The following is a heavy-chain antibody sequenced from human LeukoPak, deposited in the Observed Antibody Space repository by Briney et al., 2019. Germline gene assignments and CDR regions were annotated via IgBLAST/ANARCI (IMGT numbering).Heavy chain of an antibody. V-gene: IGHV3-23*01. CDR1: GFTFSSYA. D-gene: IGHD3-22*01. J-gene: IGHJ4*02. Sequence: GGSLRLSCAASGFTFSSYAMSWVRQAPGKGLEWVSAISGGGGSTYYADSVKGRFTISRDNSKNTLYLQMNSLRAEDTALYYCARDIDTSGHYFFDYWSQGTLVTVSS. CDR2: ISGGGGST. CDR3: ARDIDTSGHYFFDY.